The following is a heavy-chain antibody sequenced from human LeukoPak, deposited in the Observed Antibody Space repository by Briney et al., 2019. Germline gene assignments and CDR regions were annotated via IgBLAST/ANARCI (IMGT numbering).Heavy chain of an antibody. Sequence: SETLSLTCTVSGGSISSGSYYWSWIRQPAGKGLEWIGRIYTSGSTNYNPSLKSRVTISVDTSKNQFSLKLSSVTAADTAVYYCARFGGHLADYYFDYWGQGTLVTVSS. J-gene: IGHJ4*02. V-gene: IGHV4-61*02. D-gene: IGHD4-23*01. CDR1: GGSISSGSYY. CDR2: IYTSGST. CDR3: ARFGGHLADYYFDY.